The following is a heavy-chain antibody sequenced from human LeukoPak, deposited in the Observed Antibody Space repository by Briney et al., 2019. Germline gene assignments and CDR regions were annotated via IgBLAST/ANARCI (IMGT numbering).Heavy chain of an antibody. J-gene: IGHJ4*02. Sequence: GGSLRLSCAASGFTFSNYAMSWVRQAPGKGLEWVSGINVSGGSTFYADSVRGRFTISRDNSKNTLYLQMNSLSAEDTAVYYCAKDQYCTSTSCYVGYWGQGTLVTVSS. V-gene: IGHV3-23*01. CDR3: AKDQYCTSTSCYVGY. D-gene: IGHD2-2*01. CDR1: GFTFSNYA. CDR2: INVSGGST.